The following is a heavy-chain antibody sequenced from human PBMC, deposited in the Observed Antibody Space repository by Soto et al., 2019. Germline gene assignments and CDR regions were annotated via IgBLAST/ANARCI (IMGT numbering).Heavy chain of an antibody. CDR2: ISYDGSNK. D-gene: IGHD3-16*02. CDR1: GFTFSSYA. V-gene: IGHV3-30-3*01. J-gene: IGHJ4*02. Sequence: QVQLVESGGGVVQPGRSLRLSCAASGFTFSSYAMHWVRQAPDKGLEWVAVISYDGSNKYYADSVKGRFTISRDNSKNTLYLQMNSLRAEDTAVYYCAASSLGELSFFDYWGQGTLVTVSS. CDR3: AASSLGELSFFDY.